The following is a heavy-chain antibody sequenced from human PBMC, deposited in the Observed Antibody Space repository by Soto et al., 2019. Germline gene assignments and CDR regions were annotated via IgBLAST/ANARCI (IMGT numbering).Heavy chain of an antibody. D-gene: IGHD6-19*01. V-gene: IGHV4-59*01. CDR2: IYYSGST. J-gene: IGHJ4*02. CDR3: ARGFSGHQVAVAIGFPY. Sequence: PSETLSLTCTVSGGSISSYYWSWIRQPPGKGLEWIGYIYYSGSTNYNPSLKSRVTISVDTSKNQFSLKLSSVTAADTAVYYCARGFSGHQVAVAIGFPYRGQGHLVTGSS. CDR1: GGSISSYY.